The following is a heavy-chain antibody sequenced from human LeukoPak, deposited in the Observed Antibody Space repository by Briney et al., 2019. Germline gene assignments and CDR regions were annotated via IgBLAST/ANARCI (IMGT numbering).Heavy chain of an antibody. CDR3: ARVLMVRGVIKGNWFDP. J-gene: IGHJ5*02. CDR1: GYSFTSHY. Sequence: ASVKVSCKASGYSFTSHYMHWVRQALGQGLEWMGWMNPNSGNTGYAQKFQGRVTMTRNTSISTAYMELSSLRSEDTAVYYCARVLMVRGVIKGNWFDPWGQGTLVTVSS. V-gene: IGHV1-8*02. D-gene: IGHD3-10*01. CDR2: MNPNSGNT.